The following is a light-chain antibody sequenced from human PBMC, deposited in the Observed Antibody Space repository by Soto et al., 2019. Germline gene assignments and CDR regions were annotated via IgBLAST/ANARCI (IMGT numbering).Light chain of an antibody. Sequence: QSALAQPPSVSGTPGQRLTISCSGGTSKIGSNNVYWYQQLPGAAPKLLIYTNDQRPSGVPERFSGSRSGTSASLAISDLRSEDEGDYFCAAWDDSLRGVMFGGGTKLTVL. CDR2: TND. CDR3: AAWDDSLRGVM. CDR1: TSKIGSNN. V-gene: IGLV1-47*02. J-gene: IGLJ3*02.